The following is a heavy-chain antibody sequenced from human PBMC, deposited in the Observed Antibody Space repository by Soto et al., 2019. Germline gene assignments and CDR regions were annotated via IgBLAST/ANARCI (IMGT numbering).Heavy chain of an antibody. V-gene: IGHV5-51*01. CDR3: ARQTPYYDSSGYYFSLWDY. CDR1: GYSFTSYW. Sequence: PGESLKISCKGSGYSFTSYWIGWVRQMPGKGLEWMGIIYPGDSDTRYSPSFQGQVTISADKSISTAYLQWSSLKASDTAMYYCARQTPYYDSSGYYFSLWDYWGQGTLVTVSS. CDR2: IYPGDSDT. J-gene: IGHJ4*02. D-gene: IGHD3-22*01.